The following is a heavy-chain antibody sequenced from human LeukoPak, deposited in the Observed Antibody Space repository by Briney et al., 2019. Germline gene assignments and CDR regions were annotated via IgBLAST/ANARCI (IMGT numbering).Heavy chain of an antibody. CDR2: INHSGST. CDR1: GGSLSGYY. CDR3: ARAPRYFDL. Sequence: PSGTLSLTSAVYGGSLSGYYWSWIRQPPGKGLEWIGEINHSGSTNYNPSLKSRVTISVDTSKNQFSLKLISVTAADTAVYYCARAPRYFDLWGRGTLVTVSS. J-gene: IGHJ2*01. V-gene: IGHV4-34*01.